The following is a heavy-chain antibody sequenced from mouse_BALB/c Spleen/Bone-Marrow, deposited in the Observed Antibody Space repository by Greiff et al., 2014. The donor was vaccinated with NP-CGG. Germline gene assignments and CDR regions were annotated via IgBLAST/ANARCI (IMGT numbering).Heavy chain of an antibody. CDR3: ARSGSMDY. CDR2: INPYNGGT. V-gene: IGHV1-18*01. J-gene: IGHJ4*01. Sequence: VQLQQPGPELVKPGASMKISCKASGYSFTGYTMNWVKQSHGKNLEWTGLINPYNGGTSYNQKFKGKATLTVDKSSSTAYMELLSLTSEDSAVYYCARSGSMDYWGQGTSVTVSS. CDR1: GYSFTGYT. D-gene: IGHD3-1*01.